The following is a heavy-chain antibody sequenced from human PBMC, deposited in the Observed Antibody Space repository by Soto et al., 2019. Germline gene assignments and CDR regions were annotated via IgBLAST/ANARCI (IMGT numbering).Heavy chain of an antibody. CDR3: ARGAVGSTLGNDY. Sequence: QVQLVQSGAEVKTPGASVKVSCKASGYTFTSYAISWVRQAPRQGLEWVGWITTYNGNTNYAQKLQGRVTVTTETSTSTAYMELTSLRSDDTAVYYCARGAVGSTLGNDYWGQGTLVTVSS. D-gene: IGHD3-3*01. CDR1: GYTFTSYA. J-gene: IGHJ4*02. CDR2: ITTYNGNT. V-gene: IGHV1-18*01.